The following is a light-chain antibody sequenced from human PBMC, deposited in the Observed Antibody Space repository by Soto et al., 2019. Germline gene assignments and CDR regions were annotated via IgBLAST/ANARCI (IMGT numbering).Light chain of an antibody. CDR2: GAS. CDR3: QQYNNWPPIT. V-gene: IGKV3-15*01. J-gene: IGKJ5*01. Sequence: EIVMTQSPATLSVSPGERATLSCRASQSVSSNFAWYQQKPGQAPRLLIYGASTRATGVPARFSGSGSGTAFTLTITSLQSEDFAVYYCQQYNNWPPITFGQGTRLEIK. CDR1: QSVSSN.